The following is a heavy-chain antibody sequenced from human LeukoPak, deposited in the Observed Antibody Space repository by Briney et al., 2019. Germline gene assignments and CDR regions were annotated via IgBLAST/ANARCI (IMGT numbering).Heavy chain of an antibody. CDR2: IYFSGST. V-gene: IGHV4-59*01. CDR3: ASQRGYYGSGVDY. CDR1: GGSISSYY. J-gene: IGHJ4*02. Sequence: SETLSLTCTVSGGSISSYYWSWIRQPPGKGLEWIGYIYFSGSTNYNPSLKSRVTISVDTSKNQFSLKLSSVTAADTAVYYCASQRGYYGSGVDYWGQGTLVTVSS. D-gene: IGHD3-10*01.